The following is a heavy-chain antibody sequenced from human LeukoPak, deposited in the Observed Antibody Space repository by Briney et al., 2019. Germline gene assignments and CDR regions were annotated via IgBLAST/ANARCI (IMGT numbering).Heavy chain of an antibody. J-gene: IGHJ5*02. D-gene: IGHD2-8*01. V-gene: IGHV4-39*02. CDR1: GGSISSSSYY. CDR3: AREHIVLMVYASNWFDP. Sequence: SETLSLTCTVSGGSISSSSYYWGWIRQPPGKGLEWIGSIYYSGSTYYNPSLKSRVTISVDTSKNQFSLKLSSVTAAVTAVYYCAREHIVLMVYASNWFDPWGQGTLVTVSS. CDR2: IYYSGST.